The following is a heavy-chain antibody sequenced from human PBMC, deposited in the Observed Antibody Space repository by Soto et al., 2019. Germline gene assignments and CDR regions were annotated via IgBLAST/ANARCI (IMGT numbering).Heavy chain of an antibody. Sequence: GGSLRLSCTASGFTFSSYWMHWVRQAPGKGLVWVSRINSDGSSTSYADSVKGRFTISRDNAKNTLYLQMNSLRAEDTAVYYCARPQPPENWFDPWGQGTLVTVSS. V-gene: IGHV3-74*01. J-gene: IGHJ5*02. D-gene: IGHD1-1*01. CDR1: GFTFSSYW. CDR3: ARPQPPENWFDP. CDR2: INSDGSST.